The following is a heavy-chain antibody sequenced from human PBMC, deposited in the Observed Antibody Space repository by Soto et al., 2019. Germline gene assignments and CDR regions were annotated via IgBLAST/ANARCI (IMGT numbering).Heavy chain of an antibody. Sequence: EVQLLESGGGLVQPGGSLRLSCAASGFTFSSFAMNWVRQAPGKGLKWVSAISGSSGHTYYADSVKGRFIISRDNSKNTLYLQMDSLSADDTAVYYCARGPSEYIWGSYLRYCDSWGQGSLVTVSS. CDR1: GFTFSSFA. J-gene: IGHJ4*02. D-gene: IGHD3-16*02. V-gene: IGHV3-23*01. CDR3: ARGPSEYIWGSYLRYCDS. CDR2: ISGSSGHT.